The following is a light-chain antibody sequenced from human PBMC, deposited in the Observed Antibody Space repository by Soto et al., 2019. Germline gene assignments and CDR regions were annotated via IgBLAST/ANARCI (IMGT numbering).Light chain of an antibody. J-gene: IGLJ1*01. CDR2: VNN. CDR1: SSNIRAGYD. V-gene: IGLV1-40*01. Sequence: QSVLTQPPSVSGAPGPRVTISCTGSSSNIRAGYDVNWYQHVPGTAPQLLIYVNNNRPSGVPDRFSGSKSGTSASLAITGLQAEDAADYYCRSCDSGLSSYIFGTGTKVTVL. CDR3: RSCDSGLSSYI.